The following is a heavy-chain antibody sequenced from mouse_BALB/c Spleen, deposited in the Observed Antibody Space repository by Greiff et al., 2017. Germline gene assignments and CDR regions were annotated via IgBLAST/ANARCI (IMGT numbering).Heavy chain of an antibody. J-gene: IGHJ2*01. CDR2: ISCYNGAT. V-gene: IGHV1S34*01. CDR3: AREDYYGSSSLYYFDY. Sequence: LVKTGASVKISCKASGYSFTGYYMHWVKQSHGKSLEWIGYISCYNGATSYNQKFKGKATFTVDTSSSTAYMQFNSLTSEDSAVYYCAREDYYGSSSLYYFDYWGQGTTLTVSS. D-gene: IGHD1-1*01. CDR1: GYSFTGYY.